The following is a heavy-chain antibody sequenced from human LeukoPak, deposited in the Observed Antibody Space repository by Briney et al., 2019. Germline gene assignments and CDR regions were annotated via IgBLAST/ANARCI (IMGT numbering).Heavy chain of an antibody. J-gene: IGHJ3*01. Sequence: PSETLSLTCTVSVCSISRYFWSGIRQPPGKGREGIGYIYYRGSTNYNPPLKSRVTISVDTSKNQVSLKLRSGTAADTAVYYCAGAPYYYDATKPRAFDVWGQGTMVTVSS. V-gene: IGHV4-59*01. CDR1: VCSISRYF. CDR2: IYYRGST. CDR3: AGAPYYYDATKPRAFDV. D-gene: IGHD3-22*01.